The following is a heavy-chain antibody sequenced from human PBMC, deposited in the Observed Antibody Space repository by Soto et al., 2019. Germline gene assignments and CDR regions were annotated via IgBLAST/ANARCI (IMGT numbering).Heavy chain of an antibody. CDR1: GGTFSSYA. D-gene: IGHD6-25*01. Sequence: SVKVSCKASGGTFSSYAISRVRQAPGQGLEWMGGIIPIFGTANYAQKFQGRVTITADESTSTAYMELSSLRSEDTAVYYCARALVAEGWFDPWGQGALVTVSS. V-gene: IGHV1-69*13. CDR2: IIPIFGTA. J-gene: IGHJ5*02. CDR3: ARALVAEGWFDP.